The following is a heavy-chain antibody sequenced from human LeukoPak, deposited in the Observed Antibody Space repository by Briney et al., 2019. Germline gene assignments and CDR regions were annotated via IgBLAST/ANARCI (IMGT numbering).Heavy chain of an antibody. Sequence: PSETLSLTCAVSGYSISSGYYWGWIRQPPGKGLEWIGSIYHSGSTCYNPSLKSRVTISVDTSKNQFSLKLSSVTAADTAVYYCARDLLHYDILTGSGGMGYMDVWGKGTTVTVSS. D-gene: IGHD3-9*01. CDR2: IYHSGST. CDR1: GYSISSGYY. CDR3: ARDLLHYDILTGSGGMGYMDV. J-gene: IGHJ6*04. V-gene: IGHV4-38-2*02.